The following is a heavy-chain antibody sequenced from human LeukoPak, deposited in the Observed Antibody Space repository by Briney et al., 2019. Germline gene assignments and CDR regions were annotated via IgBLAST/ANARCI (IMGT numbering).Heavy chain of an antibody. CDR2: ISSSSSYI. D-gene: IGHD3-10*01. V-gene: IGHV3-21*01. Sequence: GGSLRLSCAASGFTFSSYSMNWVRQAPGKGLEWVSSISSSSSYIYYADSVKGRFTISRDNAKNSLYLQMNSLRAEDTAVYYCARDPTGRGYYYYYMDVWGKGTTVTVSS. J-gene: IGHJ6*03. CDR3: ARDPTGRGYYYYYMDV. CDR1: GFTFSSYS.